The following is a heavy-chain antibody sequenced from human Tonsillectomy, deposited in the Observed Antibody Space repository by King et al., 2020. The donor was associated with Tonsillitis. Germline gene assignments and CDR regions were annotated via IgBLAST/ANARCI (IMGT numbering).Heavy chain of an antibody. D-gene: IGHD5-12*01. CDR1: GYTFTSYG. Sequence: QLVQSGAEVKKPGASVKVSCKASGYTFTSYGISWVRQAPGQGLEWMGWISPYNGNTNYAQKLQGRVTMTTDTSTSTAYMELRSLRSDDTAVYYCARGDGYSGYDEDEGHFDYWGQGTLVTVSS. V-gene: IGHV1-18*04. CDR3: ARGDGYSGYDEDEGHFDY. CDR2: ISPYNGNT. J-gene: IGHJ4*02.